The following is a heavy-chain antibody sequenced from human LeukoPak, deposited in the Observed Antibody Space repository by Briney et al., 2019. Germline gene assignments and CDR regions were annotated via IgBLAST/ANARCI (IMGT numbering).Heavy chain of an antibody. CDR2: INPKSGMT. V-gene: IGHV1-2*02. D-gene: IGHD3-22*01. J-gene: IGHJ3*02. CDR3: ARGRSVLDYYHSSGYFFGAFDI. CDR1: GYTFTHYY. Sequence: ASVKVSGTTSGYTFTHYYVHWLGQAAGQGRGGLGGINPKSGMTNHPQNFPARVTMTRDTSITTAFMEMSRLRSDDKAVYYCARGRSVLDYYHSSGYFFGAFDIWGQARMVTASS.